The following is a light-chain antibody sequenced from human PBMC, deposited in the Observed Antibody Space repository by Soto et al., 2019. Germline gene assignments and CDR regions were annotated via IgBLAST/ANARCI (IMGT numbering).Light chain of an antibody. CDR1: NIGTES. CDR2: DDS. J-gene: IGLJ3*02. Sequence: SYVLSQPPSVSVPPGQTARIPCGGDNIGTESVHWYFQKPGQAPVLVVYDDSDRPSGIPERFSGSNSGNMATLTITRVEAGDEADYFCRVWDSSRDHPGWVFGGGTKVTVL. CDR3: RVWDSSRDHPGWV. V-gene: IGLV3-21*02.